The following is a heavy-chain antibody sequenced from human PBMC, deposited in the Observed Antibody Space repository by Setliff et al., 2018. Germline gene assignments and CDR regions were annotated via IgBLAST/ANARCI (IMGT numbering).Heavy chain of an antibody. V-gene: IGHV4-34*01. J-gene: IGHJ5*02. CDR2: SNHSGNT. Sequence: SETLSLTCRVYGESFSNNYWSWIRQPPGKGLEWIGESNHSGNTTNHPSLKSRLTMSVDTSKNQFSLKLTSVTAADTAVYYCARDPGFRSGTWSLDLWGQGTQVTVSS. CDR3: ARDPGFRSGTWSLDL. D-gene: IGHD3-10*01. CDR1: GESFSNNY.